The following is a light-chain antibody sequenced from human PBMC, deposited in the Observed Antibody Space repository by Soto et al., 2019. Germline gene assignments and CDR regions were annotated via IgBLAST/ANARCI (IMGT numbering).Light chain of an antibody. CDR3: QQYNNWPPLT. CDR2: AAS. CDR1: QGIRND. Sequence: AIQMTQSPSSLSASVGDRVTITCRASQGIRNDLGWYQQKPGKAPKLLIYAASSLQSGVPSRFSGSGSGTDFTLTISSLQPEDFAVYYCQQYNNWPPLTFGGGTKLEVK. J-gene: IGKJ4*01. V-gene: IGKV1-6*01.